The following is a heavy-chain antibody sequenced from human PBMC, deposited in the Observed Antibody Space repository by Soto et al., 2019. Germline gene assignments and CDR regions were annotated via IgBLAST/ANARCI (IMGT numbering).Heavy chain of an antibody. CDR1: GGSISSGGYY. CDR2: IYYSGST. CDR3: AREEGGGYDHRWFDP. Sequence: QVQLQESGPGLVKPSQTLSLTCTVSGGSISSGGYYWSWIRQHPGKGLEWIGYIYYSGSTYYNPSLKSRVTISVDTSKHQFSPKLSSVTAADTAVYYCAREEGGGYDHRWFDPWGQGTLVTVSS. D-gene: IGHD5-12*01. V-gene: IGHV4-31*03. J-gene: IGHJ5*02.